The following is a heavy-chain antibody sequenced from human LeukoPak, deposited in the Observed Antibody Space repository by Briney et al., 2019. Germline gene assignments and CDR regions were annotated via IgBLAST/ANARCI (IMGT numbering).Heavy chain of an antibody. D-gene: IGHD3-3*01. CDR1: GFTFSTYA. CDR3: AKAGGDLWSVYPST. CDR2: IRGSGGST. V-gene: IGHV3-23*01. Sequence: PGGSLRLSCAASGFTFSTYAMSWVRQAPGKGLEWVSGIRGSGGSTYYADSVKGRFTISRDNSKNTLYLQMNGLRAEDTAVYYCAKAGGDLWSVYPSTWGQGTLVTVSS. J-gene: IGHJ4*02.